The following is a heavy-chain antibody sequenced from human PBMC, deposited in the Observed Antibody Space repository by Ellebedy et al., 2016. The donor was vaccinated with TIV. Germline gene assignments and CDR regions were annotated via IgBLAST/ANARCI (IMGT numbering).Heavy chain of an antibody. Sequence: ASVKVSCKASGYTFTSYYMHWVRQAPGQGLEWLGIIEPSGGSATYAQKFQGRVTMTRDTSTSTAYMELRSLRSDDTAVYYCARQLVVSAASSGMDVWGQGTTVTVSS. J-gene: IGHJ6*02. D-gene: IGHD2-2*01. V-gene: IGHV1-46*01. CDR1: GYTFTSYY. CDR3: ARQLVVSAASSGMDV. CDR2: IEPSGGSA.